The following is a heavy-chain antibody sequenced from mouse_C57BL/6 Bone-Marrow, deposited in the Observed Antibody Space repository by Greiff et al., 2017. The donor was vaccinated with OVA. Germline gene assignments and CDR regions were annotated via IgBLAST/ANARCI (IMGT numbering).Heavy chain of an antibody. CDR2: IDPSDSYT. CDR1: GYTFTSYW. J-gene: IGHJ4*01. D-gene: IGHD1-1*02. V-gene: IGHV1-69*01. Sequence: QVQLQQPGAELVMPGASVKLSCKASGYTFTSYWMHWVKQRPGQGLEWIGEIDPSDSYTNYNQKFKGKSTLTVDKSSSTAYMQLSSLTSEDSAVYYCARGGYLLYARDDWGQGTSVTVAS. CDR3: ARGGYLLYARDD.